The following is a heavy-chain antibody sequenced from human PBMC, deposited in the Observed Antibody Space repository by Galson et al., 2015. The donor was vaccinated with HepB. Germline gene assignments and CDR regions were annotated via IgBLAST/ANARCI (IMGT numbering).Heavy chain of an antibody. CDR3: ARVRGGYDFDY. V-gene: IGHV3-7*03. CDR1: GFTFGSYW. J-gene: IGHJ4*02. CDR2: IKQDGSEN. D-gene: IGHD5-12*01. Sequence: SLRLSCAASGFTFGSYWMSWVRQAPGKGLEWVANIKQDGSENYYVDSVKGRFTISRGNAKNSLYLQMNSLRAEDTAVYYCARVRGGYDFDYWGQGTLVTVSS.